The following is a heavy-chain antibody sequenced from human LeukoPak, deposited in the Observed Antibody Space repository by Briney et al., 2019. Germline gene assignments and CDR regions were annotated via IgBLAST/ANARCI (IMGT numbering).Heavy chain of an antibody. CDR3: ARDRWHSSGWYTGEFDY. CDR2: ISSSSGYI. D-gene: IGHD6-19*01. J-gene: IGHJ4*02. V-gene: IGHV3-21*01. Sequence: GGSLRLSCAASGFTFSSYSMNWVRQAPGKGLEWVSSISSSSGYIYYADSVKGRFTISRDNAKNSLYLQMNSLRAEDTAVYYCARDRWHSSGWYTGEFDYWGQGTLVTVSS. CDR1: GFTFSSYS.